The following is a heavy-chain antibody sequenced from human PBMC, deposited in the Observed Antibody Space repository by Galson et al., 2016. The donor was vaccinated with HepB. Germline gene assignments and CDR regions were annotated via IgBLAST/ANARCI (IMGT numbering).Heavy chain of an antibody. CDR1: GFTFSNYA. V-gene: IGHV3-23*01. D-gene: IGHD6-6*01. Sequence: SLRLSCAASGFTFSNYAMSWVRQAPGKGLEWVSAISGSGSRTFYADSVKGRFTISRDNSKNTLYVQMNSLRVEDTAIYYCAKDFDYRSSGYYFDYWGQGTLVTVSS. CDR3: AKDFDYRSSGYYFDY. J-gene: IGHJ4*02. CDR2: ISGSGSRT.